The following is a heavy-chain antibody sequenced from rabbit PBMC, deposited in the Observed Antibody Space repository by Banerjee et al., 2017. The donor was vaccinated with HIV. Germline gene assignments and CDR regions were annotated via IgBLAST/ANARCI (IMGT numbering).Heavy chain of an antibody. J-gene: IGHJ4*01. CDR2: IYTGSGHT. D-gene: IGHD7-1*01. CDR1: GFSFSSGYD. CDR3: ARAYYARGYAGYAAL. V-gene: IGHV1S40*01. Sequence: QSLEESGGGLVQPEGSLTLTCKASGFSFSSGYDMCWVRQAPGKGLEWIGCIYTGSGHTYYASWAKGRFTISKTSSTTVTLQMTSLTAADTATYFCARAYYARGYAGYAALWGPGTLVTVS.